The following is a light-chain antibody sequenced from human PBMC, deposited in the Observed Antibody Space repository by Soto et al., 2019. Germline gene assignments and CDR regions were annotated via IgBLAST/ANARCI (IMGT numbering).Light chain of an antibody. CDR2: DVS. CDR3: QHYKMYSPWT. J-gene: IGKJ1*01. Sequence: IQMTQSPSTLSASVGDRVTITCRASQSISDWLAWYQQRPGKAPKLLIYDVSSLQSGVPSRFSGSGSGTEFTLTISSLQPDDFATYYCQHYKMYSPWTFGQGTKVDIK. CDR1: QSISDW. V-gene: IGKV1-5*01.